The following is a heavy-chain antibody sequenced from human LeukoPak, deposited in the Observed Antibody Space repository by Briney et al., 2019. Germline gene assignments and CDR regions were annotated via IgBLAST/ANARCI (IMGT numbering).Heavy chain of an antibody. CDR2: ISAYNGYT. Sequence: GASVKVSCKASGYIFINYGITWVRQAPGQGLEWMGRISAYNGYTNYAQKFQGRVTMTTDTSKRTAYMELRRLRSDDTAAYFCARDGYCSSSSCYPFEALDIWGQGTMVTVSS. D-gene: IGHD2-2*01. V-gene: IGHV1-18*01. J-gene: IGHJ3*02. CDR1: GYIFINYG. CDR3: ARDGYCSSSSCYPFEALDI.